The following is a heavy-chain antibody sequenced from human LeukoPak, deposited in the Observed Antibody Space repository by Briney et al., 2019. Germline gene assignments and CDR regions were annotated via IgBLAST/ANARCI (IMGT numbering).Heavy chain of an antibody. D-gene: IGHD2-21*01. J-gene: IGHJ3*02. V-gene: IGHV1-69*05. CDR3: ARDPYGHPPRGDDAFDI. CDR1: GGTFSSYA. Sequence: SVKVSCKASGGTFSSYAISWVRQAPGQGLEWMGGIIPIFGTANYAQKFQGRVTITTDESTSTAYMEPSSLRSEDTAVYYCARDPYGHPPRGDDAFDIWGQGTMVTVSS. CDR2: IIPIFGTA.